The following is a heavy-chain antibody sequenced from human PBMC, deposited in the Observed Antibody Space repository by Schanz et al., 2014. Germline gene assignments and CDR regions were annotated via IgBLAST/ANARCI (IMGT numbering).Heavy chain of an antibody. V-gene: IGHV1-46*01. D-gene: IGHD3-9*01. CDR1: GYTFTSYG. CDR2: INPSVGNT. J-gene: IGHJ6*02. Sequence: QVQLVQSGAEVMKPGSSVKVSCKASGYTFTSYGITWVRQAPGQGLEWMGLINPSVGNTNYAQKFRGRVTMTRDTSTSTVYMELSSLRSEDTAVYYCAKVDRTRYYAMDVWGQGTTVTVSS. CDR3: AKVDRTRYYAMDV.